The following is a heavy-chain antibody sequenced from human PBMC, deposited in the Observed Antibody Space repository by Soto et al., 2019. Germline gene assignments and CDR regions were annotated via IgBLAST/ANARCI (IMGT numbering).Heavy chain of an antibody. D-gene: IGHD3-9*01. V-gene: IGHV3-30*03. J-gene: IGHJ5*02. CDR3: ARVLRNFDVNWFDP. CDR1: GFTFSSYG. Sequence: PGGSLRLSCAASGFTFSSYGMHRVRQAPGKGLEWVAVISYDGSNKYYADSVKGRFTISRDNSKNTLYLQMNSLRAEDTAVYYCARVLRNFDVNWFDPWGQGTLVTVSS. CDR2: ISYDGSNK.